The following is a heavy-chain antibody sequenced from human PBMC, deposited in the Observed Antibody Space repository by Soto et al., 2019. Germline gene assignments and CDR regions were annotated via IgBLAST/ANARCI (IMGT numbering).Heavy chain of an antibody. CDR3: ARKTAGYALDI. CDR1: GDSVSSNSAS. V-gene: IGHV6-1*01. J-gene: IGHJ3*02. D-gene: IGHD6-13*01. Sequence: SQTLSLTCAISGDSVSSNSASWSWIRQSPSRGLEWLGRTYYRSTKWFNDYAVSVRSRMIINSDISKNQFSLQLNSVTPEDTAVYYCARKTAGYALDIWGQGTLVTVSS. CDR2: TYYRSTKWFN.